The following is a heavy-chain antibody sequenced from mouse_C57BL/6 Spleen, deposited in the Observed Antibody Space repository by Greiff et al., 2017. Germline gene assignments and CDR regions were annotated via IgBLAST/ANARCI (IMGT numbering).Heavy chain of an antibody. D-gene: IGHD1-1*01. CDR1: GFTFSDYG. J-gene: IGHJ4*01. CDR2: ISSGSSTI. CDR3: ARYITTVVGAMDY. Sequence: DVMLVESGGGLVKPGGSLKLSCAASGFTFSDYGMHWVRQAPEKGLEWVAYISSGSSTIYYADTVKGRFTISRDNAKNTLFLQMTSLRSEDTAMYYCARYITTVVGAMDYWGQGTSVTVSS. V-gene: IGHV5-17*01.